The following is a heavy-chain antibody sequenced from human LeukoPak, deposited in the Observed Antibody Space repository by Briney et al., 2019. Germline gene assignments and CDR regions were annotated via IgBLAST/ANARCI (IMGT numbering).Heavy chain of an antibody. CDR1: GYTFTGYY. CDR3: ARDLDTPGPGENWFDP. CDR2: INPNSGGT. V-gene: IGHV1-2*02. Sequence: ASVKVSCKASGYTFTGYYMHWVRQAPGQGLEWMGWINPNSGGTNYAQKFQGRVTMTRDTSISTAYMELSRLRSDDTAVYYCARDLDTPGPGENWFDPWGQGTLVTVSS. J-gene: IGHJ5*02. D-gene: IGHD5-18*01.